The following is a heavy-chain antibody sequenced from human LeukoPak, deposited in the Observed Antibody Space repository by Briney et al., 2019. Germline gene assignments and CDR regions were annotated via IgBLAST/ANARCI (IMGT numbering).Heavy chain of an antibody. CDR3: AKDARRDDYNRPVGWFDP. Sequence: AGGSLRLSCAGSGFTFSSYAMSWVRQAPGKGLEWVSAISGSGGSTYYADSVKGRFTISRDNSKNTLYLQMNSLRAEDTAVYYCAKDARRDDYNRPVGWFDPWGQGTLVTVSS. CDR1: GFTFSSYA. J-gene: IGHJ5*02. CDR2: ISGSGGST. D-gene: IGHD5-24*01. V-gene: IGHV3-23*01.